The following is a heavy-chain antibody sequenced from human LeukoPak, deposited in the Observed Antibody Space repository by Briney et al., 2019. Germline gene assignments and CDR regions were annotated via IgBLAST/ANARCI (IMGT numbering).Heavy chain of an antibody. J-gene: IGHJ1*01. CDR3: ARGGWYPESFQH. CDR1: GGSVSSYY. D-gene: IGHD6-19*01. V-gene: IGHV4-59*02. CDR2: IYYSGST. Sequence: SETLSLTCTVSGGSVSSYYWNWIRQPPGKGLEWIGYIYYSGSTNYNPSLKSRVTISVDTSKNQFSLKLSSVTAADTAVYYCARGGWYPESFQHWGQGALVTVSS.